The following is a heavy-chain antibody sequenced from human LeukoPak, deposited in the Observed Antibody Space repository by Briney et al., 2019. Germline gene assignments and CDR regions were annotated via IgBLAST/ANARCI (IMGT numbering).Heavy chain of an antibody. CDR3: ARRALGDSYYYQMDV. V-gene: IGHV5-51*01. CDR2: IYPGDSDT. CDR1: GYTFTSYW. Sequence: GESLKISCKASGYTFTSYWIAWVRQMPGKGLEWMGIIYPGDSDTRYSPSFQGQFTFSADKSISTAYVQWSSLKASDTAMYYCARRALGDSYYYQMDVWGKGTTVTVSS. D-gene: IGHD3-16*01. J-gene: IGHJ6*03.